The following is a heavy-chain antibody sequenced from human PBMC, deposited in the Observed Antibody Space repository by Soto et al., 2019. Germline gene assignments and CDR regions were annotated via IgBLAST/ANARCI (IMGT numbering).Heavy chain of an antibody. V-gene: IGHV1-18*01. CDR3: ARAARPIFSFDY. CDR2: ISTDNGNT. Sequence: ASVKVSCKASGYTFTNSGISWVRQAPGQGLEWMGWISTDNGNTNYAQHLQGRVSMTTDTSTSTAYMDLRSLRSDDTAVYYCARAARPIFSFDYWGQGTQVTVSS. CDR1: GYTFTNSG. D-gene: IGHD6-6*01. J-gene: IGHJ4*02.